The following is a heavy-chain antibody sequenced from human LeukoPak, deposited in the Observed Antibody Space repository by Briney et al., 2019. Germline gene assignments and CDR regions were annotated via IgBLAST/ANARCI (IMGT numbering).Heavy chain of an antibody. CDR2: IYSGGST. D-gene: IGHD3-22*01. J-gene: IGHJ6*02. CDR3: ARAVRDSSGYYEYHYYGMDV. Sequence: GGSLRLSCAASGFTVSSNYMSWVRQAPGKGLEWVSVIYSGGSTYYADSVKGRFTISRDNSKNTLYLQMNSLRAEDTAVYYCARAVRDSSGYYEYHYYGMDVWGQGTTVTVSS. CDR1: GFTVSSNY. V-gene: IGHV3-66*02.